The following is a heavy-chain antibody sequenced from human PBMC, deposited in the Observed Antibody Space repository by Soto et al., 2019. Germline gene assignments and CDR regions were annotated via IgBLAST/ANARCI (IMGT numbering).Heavy chain of an antibody. J-gene: IGHJ6*03. D-gene: IGHD4-17*01. CDR1: GYSFTSYW. CDR2: IYPGDSDT. CDR3: ASNSMTTVTTSYYYYYMDV. Sequence: GESLKISCKGSGYSFTSYWIGWVRQMPGKGLDWMGIIYPGDSDTRYSPSFQGQVTISADKSISTAYLQWSSLKASDTAMYYCASNSMTTVTTSYYYYYMDVWGKGTTVTVSS. V-gene: IGHV5-51*01.